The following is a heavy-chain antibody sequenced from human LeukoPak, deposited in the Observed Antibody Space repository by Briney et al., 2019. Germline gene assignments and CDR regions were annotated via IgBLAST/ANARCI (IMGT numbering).Heavy chain of an antibody. CDR3: ARGRNSGFDY. CDR1: GDSVSGNSAVA. CDR2: TYYRSKWNN. J-gene: IGHJ4*02. V-gene: IGHV6-1*01. D-gene: IGHD2/OR15-2a*01. Sequence: SQTLSLTCAISGDSVSGNSAVAWNWLRQSPSRGLEWLGRTYYRSKWNNDYAVPVKSRITINPDTSKSQFSLHLNSVTPEDTAVYYCARGRNSGFDYWGQGTLVTVSS.